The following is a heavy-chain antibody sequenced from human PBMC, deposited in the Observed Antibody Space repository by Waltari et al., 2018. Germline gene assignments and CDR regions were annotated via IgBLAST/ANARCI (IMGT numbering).Heavy chain of an antibody. D-gene: IGHD5-12*01. V-gene: IGHV4-39*07. CDR2: IYYSGST. Sequence: QLQLQESGPGLVKPSETLSLPCTVSGGSISSSRYYWGWIRQPPGKGLEWIGSIYYSGSTYYNPSLKSRVTISVDTSKNQFSLKLSSVTAADTAVYYCAREVVATTSIDYWGQGTLVTVSS. J-gene: IGHJ4*02. CDR3: AREVVATTSIDY. CDR1: GGSISSSRYY.